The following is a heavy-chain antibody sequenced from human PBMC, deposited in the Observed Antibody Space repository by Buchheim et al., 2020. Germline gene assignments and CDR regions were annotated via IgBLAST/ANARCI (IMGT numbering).Heavy chain of an antibody. D-gene: IGHD6-19*01. CDR1: GYTFASYG. V-gene: IGHV1-18*01. J-gene: IGHJ6*02. Sequence: QVQLVQSGAEVKKPGASVKVSCKTSGYTFASYGISWVRQAPGQGLEWMGWISPRNGNTGYAQNLQGRVTMTTDTSTATAHMELRSLRSDDTAVYYCARDPFRAVAVTSNYYGMDVWGQGTT. CDR3: ARDPFRAVAVTSNYYGMDV. CDR2: ISPRNGNT.